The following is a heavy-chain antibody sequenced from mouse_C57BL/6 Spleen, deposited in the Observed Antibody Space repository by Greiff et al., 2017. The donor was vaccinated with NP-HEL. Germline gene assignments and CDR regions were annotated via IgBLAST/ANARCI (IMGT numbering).Heavy chain of an antibody. Sequence: QVQLQQPGAELVMPGASVKLSCKASGYTFTSYWMHWVKQRPGQGLEWIGEIDPSDSYTNYNQKFKGKSTLTVDKSSSTAYMQLSSLTSEDSAVYYCALYDGYYAMDYWGQGTSVTVSS. CDR2: IDPSDSYT. CDR1: GYTFTSYW. V-gene: IGHV1-69*01. CDR3: ALYDGYYAMDY. D-gene: IGHD2-3*01. J-gene: IGHJ4*01.